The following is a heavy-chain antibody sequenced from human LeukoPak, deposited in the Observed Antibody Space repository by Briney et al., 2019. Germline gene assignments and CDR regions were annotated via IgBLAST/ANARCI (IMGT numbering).Heavy chain of an antibody. CDR3: STTDYYDSLMTFHI. V-gene: IGHV4-59*13. Sequence: SETLSLTCTVSGGSLTRCYWRWIRQSAGKGLEWVGCMYYSGRTHYNPSLKSGSAFPVDAPKKHLSLSLSAVTASDTHVNYCSTTDYYDSLMTFHIWGQGTLVTVSS. CDR1: GGSLTRCY. J-gene: IGHJ3*02. CDR2: MYYSGRT. D-gene: IGHD3-22*01.